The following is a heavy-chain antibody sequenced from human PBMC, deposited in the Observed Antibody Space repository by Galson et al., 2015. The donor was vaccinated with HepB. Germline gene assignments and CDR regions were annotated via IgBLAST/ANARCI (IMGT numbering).Heavy chain of an antibody. CDR1: GGTFSSYA. CDR2: IIPIFGTA. V-gene: IGHV1-69*13. Sequence: SVKVSCKASGGTFSSYAISWVRQAPGQGLEWMGGIIPIFGTANYAQKFQGRVTITADESTSTAYMELSSLRSEDTAVYYCARDLAVTGTTHWFDPWGQGTLVTVSS. J-gene: IGHJ5*02. D-gene: IGHD1-14*01. CDR3: ARDLAVTGTTHWFDP.